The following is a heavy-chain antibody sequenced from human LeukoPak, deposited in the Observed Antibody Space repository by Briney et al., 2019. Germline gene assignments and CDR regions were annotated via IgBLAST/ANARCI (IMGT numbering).Heavy chain of an antibody. V-gene: IGHV1-2*04. CDR1: GYTFTGYY. CDR3: ARGPSYVWGGYRYTGLEFDY. Sequence: GASVKVSCKASGYTFTGYYMHWVRQAPGQGLEWMGWINPNSGGTNYAQKFQGWVTMTRDTSISTAYMELSRLRSDDTAVYYCARGPSYVWGGYRYTGLEFDYWGQGTLVTVSS. D-gene: IGHD3-16*02. J-gene: IGHJ4*02. CDR2: INPNSGGT.